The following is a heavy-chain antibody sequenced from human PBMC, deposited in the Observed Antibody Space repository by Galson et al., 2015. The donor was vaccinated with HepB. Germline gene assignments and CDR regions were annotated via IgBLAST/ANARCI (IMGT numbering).Heavy chain of an antibody. D-gene: IGHD3-22*01. CDR2: IIPIFGTA. Sequence: SVKVSCKASGGTFSSYAISWVRQAPGQGLEWMGGIIPIFGTANYAQKFQGRVTITADESTSTAYMELSSLRSEDTAVYYCARDLSSYDSSGLDYWGQGTLVTVSS. CDR3: ARDLSSYDSSGLDY. CDR1: GGTFSSYA. V-gene: IGHV1-69*13. J-gene: IGHJ4*02.